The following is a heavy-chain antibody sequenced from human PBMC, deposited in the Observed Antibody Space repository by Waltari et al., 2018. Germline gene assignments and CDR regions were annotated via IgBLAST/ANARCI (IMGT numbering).Heavy chain of an antibody. V-gene: IGHV3-30*02. CDR3: AKVGVGLTTWYPFDV. D-gene: IGHD1-1*01. CDR2: IRYDASDI. J-gene: IGHJ3*01. CDR1: GFTFSDYG. Sequence: QVHLVESGGGVVQPGGSLRLSCAAPGFTFSDYGMHWVRQAPGKGLEWLAFIRYDASDIYYRDSVKGRFTISRDNSKNTLFLQMSSLRPEDTAVYYCAKVGVGLTTWYPFDVWGQGTMVTVSS.